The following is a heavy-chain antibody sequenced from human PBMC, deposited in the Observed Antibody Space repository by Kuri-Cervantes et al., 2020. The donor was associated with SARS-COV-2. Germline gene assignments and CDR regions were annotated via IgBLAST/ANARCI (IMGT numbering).Heavy chain of an antibody. D-gene: IGHD3-3*01. V-gene: IGHV4-59*01. J-gene: IGHJ2*01. Sequence: SHGSITSNFWTWIRQPPGRGLEWIGDVHSSGSTNYNPSLKSRVTISVDTSKNQFSLKLSSVTAADTAVYYCARVRDDFWSGYLFDLWGRGTLVTVSS. CDR3: ARVRDDFWSGYLFDL. CDR2: VHSSGST. CDR1: HGSITSNF.